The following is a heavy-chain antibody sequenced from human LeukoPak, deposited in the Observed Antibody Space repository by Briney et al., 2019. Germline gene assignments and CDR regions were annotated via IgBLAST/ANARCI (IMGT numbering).Heavy chain of an antibody. V-gene: IGHV4-34*01. CDR1: GGSISSYY. J-gene: IGHJ4*02. CDR2: INHRGST. D-gene: IGHD6-6*01. CDR3: ARRGASSSEEY. Sequence: SETLSLTCTVSGGSISSYYWSWIRQPPGKGLEWIGEINHRGSTTYNPSLKSRVTISLDTSKNQFSLKLSSVTAADTAVYYCARRGASSSEEYWGQGTLVIVSS.